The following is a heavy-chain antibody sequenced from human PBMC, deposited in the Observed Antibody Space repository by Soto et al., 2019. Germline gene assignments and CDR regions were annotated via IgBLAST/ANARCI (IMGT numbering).Heavy chain of an antibody. Sequence: QPGGSLRLSCAASGFTFRSYSMHWVRQAPGKGPEWVAVISYDGNNEYYADSVKGRLTISRDNSKNTLYLQMNSLRAGDTAVYYCARDLSTSSDSWSGPKSYYGMDVWGQGTTVTAP. CDR3: ARDLSTSSDSWSGPKSYYGMDV. V-gene: IGHV3-30*01. CDR2: ISYDGNNE. J-gene: IGHJ6*02. D-gene: IGHD3-3*01. CDR1: GFTFRSYS.